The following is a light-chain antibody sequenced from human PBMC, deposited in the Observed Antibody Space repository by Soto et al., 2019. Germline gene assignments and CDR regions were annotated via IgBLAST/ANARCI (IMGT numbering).Light chain of an antibody. CDR1: QSVLYSSNNKNY. Sequence: DIVMTQSPDSLAVSLGERATINCKSSQSVLYSSNNKNYLVWYQQKPGQPPKLLIYWASTRESGVPDRFSGSGSGTDFTLTISSLQAEYVAVYYCQQYYSPPLTFGQGTKVEIK. J-gene: IGKJ1*01. CDR2: WAS. V-gene: IGKV4-1*01. CDR3: QQYYSPPLT.